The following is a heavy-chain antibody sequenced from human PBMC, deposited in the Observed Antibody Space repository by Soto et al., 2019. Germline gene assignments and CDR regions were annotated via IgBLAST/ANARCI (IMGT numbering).Heavy chain of an antibody. J-gene: IGHJ6*02. CDR2: IRSKANSYAT. V-gene: IGHV3-73*01. Sequence: GSLSLSCAASVFTFSGSAIHWVRQWSGKGLEWVGRIRSKANSYATAYAASVKGRFTISRDDSKNTAYLQMNSLKTEDTAVYYCTRPRYDTVTQNDYYGMDVWGQGTTVTVSS. CDR1: VFTFSGSA. CDR3: TRPRYDTVTQNDYYGMDV. D-gene: IGHD4-17*01.